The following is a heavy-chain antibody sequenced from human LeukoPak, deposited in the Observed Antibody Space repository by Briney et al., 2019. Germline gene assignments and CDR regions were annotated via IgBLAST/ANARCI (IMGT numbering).Heavy chain of an antibody. CDR3: ARESGHGAYVGY. Sequence: ASVKVSCKASGYTFIGYCMHWVRQAPGQGLEWMGWTDPNSGDTKYAQNFQGRVTMTRDTSIRTAYMELSRLISDDTAVYYCARESGHGAYVGYWGQGTLVTVSP. V-gene: IGHV1-2*02. J-gene: IGHJ4*02. D-gene: IGHD4-17*01. CDR2: TDPNSGDT. CDR1: GYTFIGYC.